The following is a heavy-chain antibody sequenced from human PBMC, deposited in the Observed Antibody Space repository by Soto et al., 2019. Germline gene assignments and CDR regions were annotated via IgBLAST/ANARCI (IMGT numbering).Heavy chain of an antibody. CDR3: TRAPGTTTFYSWSGAPDF. J-gene: IGHJ4*02. Sequence: EVQLVESGGGLVQPGGSLKLSCAASGFTFSGSAMHWVRQASGKGLEWVGRIRSKANSYATAYAASVKGRFTISRDDSKNTAYLQMNSLKTEETAVYYCTRAPGTTTFYSWSGAPDFWGQGTLVTVSS. D-gene: IGHD1-1*01. V-gene: IGHV3-73*01. CDR2: IRSKANSYAT. CDR1: GFTFSGSA.